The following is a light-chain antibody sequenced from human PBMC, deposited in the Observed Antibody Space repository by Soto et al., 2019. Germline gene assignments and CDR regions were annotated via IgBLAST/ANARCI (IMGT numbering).Light chain of an antibody. Sequence: EKGITPSRSTLSVSTGERATLSCSASQSVSSNLAWYQQKPGQAPRLLIYGASTRATGIPARFSGSGSGTEFTLTISSLQSEDFAVYYCQQYNNWPLTFGGGTKVDIK. CDR1: QSVSSN. J-gene: IGKJ4*01. CDR2: GAS. CDR3: QQYNNWPLT. V-gene: IGKV3-15*01.